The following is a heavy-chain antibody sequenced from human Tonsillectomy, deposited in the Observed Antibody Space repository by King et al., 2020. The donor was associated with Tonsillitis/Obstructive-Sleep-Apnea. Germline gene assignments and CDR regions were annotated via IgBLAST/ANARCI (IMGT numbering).Heavy chain of an antibody. J-gene: IGHJ5*02. Sequence: VQLVQSGAEVKKPGESLKISCKGSGYSFTSYWIVWVRQMPWKGLEWMGIIYTVDSDTRYSPSFQGQVTISADKSISTAYLQWSSLKASDTALYYCARPYCSGGGCRTYWFDPWGQGTLVTVSS. D-gene: IGHD2-15*01. CDR3: ARPYCSGGGCRTYWFDP. CDR1: GYSFTSYW. CDR2: IYTVDSDT. V-gene: IGHV5-51*01.